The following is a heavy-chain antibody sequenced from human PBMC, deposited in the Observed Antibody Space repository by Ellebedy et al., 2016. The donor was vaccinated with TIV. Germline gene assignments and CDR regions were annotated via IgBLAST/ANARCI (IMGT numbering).Heavy chain of an antibody. Sequence: MPSETLSLTCTVSGGSTSTYYWTWIRQPPGKGLEWIGNVYCSGSPNYNPSLKSRVTISLDTSKKQFSLKLDSVTAADTAVYYCARGFLSKWLDPWGRGILVTVAS. V-gene: IGHV4-59*01. CDR2: VYCSGSP. J-gene: IGHJ5*02. CDR3: ARGFLSKWLDP. CDR1: GGSTSTYY.